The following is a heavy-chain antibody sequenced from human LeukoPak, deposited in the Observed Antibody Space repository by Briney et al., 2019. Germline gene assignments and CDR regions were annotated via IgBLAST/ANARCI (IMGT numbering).Heavy chain of an antibody. D-gene: IGHD4-17*01. CDR3: ARDKEHGDSFFDN. Sequence: PGRSLRLSCAASGFTFNNYAMHWVRQAPGKGLKYVSAISYNGNGKHYADSVKGRFTISRDNSQSTLNLQMDNLRAEDTAVHYCARDKEHGDSFFDNWGQGTLVTVSS. CDR1: GFTFNNYA. V-gene: IGHV3-64*02. CDR2: ISYNGNGK. J-gene: IGHJ4*02.